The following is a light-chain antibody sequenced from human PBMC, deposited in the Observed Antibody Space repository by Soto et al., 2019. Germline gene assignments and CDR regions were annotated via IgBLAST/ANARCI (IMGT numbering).Light chain of an antibody. Sequence: DIQMTQSTSTLSASVGDRVTITCRASQSISSWLAWYQQKPGKAPKLLIYKASSLESGVPSRFSGSGAGTAFTLTISSLQPDDFATYYCQQYNSLWTFGQGTKVEIK. V-gene: IGKV1-5*03. CDR1: QSISSW. CDR3: QQYNSLWT. CDR2: KAS. J-gene: IGKJ1*01.